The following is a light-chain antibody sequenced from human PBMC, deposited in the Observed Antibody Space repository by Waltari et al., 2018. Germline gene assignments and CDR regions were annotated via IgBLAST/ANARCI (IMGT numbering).Light chain of an antibody. J-gene: IGKJ1*01. Sequence: DVVLTQSPLSLSVTPGQPASISCRSSQSLVHGDGNTYLNWLHQKPGQPPRRLIYQVSRRDSGVPDRFSGSGAGTYFTLKISRVEAEDVGIYYCVQGTHWPPWTFGQETKVEI. V-gene: IGKV2-30*02. CDR2: QVS. CDR1: QSLVHGDGNTY. CDR3: VQGTHWPPWT.